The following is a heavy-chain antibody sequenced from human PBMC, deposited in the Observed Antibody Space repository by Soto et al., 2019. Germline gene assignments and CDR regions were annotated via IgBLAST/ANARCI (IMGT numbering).Heavy chain of an antibody. CDR1: GGTFSSYA. CDR2: INPNSGGT. CDR3: ARGGTRRWNDAADF. V-gene: IGHV1-2*02. J-gene: IGHJ4*02. D-gene: IGHD1-1*01. Sequence: ASVKVSCKASGGTFSSYAISWVRQAPGQGLEWMGWINPNSGGTNYAQKFQGRVTMTRDTSIRTAHTELRSLGFDDTAVYYCARGGTRRWNDAADFWGQGTLVTVSS.